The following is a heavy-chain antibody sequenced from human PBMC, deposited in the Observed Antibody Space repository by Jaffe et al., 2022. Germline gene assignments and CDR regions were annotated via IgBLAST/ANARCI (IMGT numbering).Heavy chain of an antibody. CDR1: GFTFSSYW. CDR3: ARPSIVGATANFDY. Sequence: EVQLVESGGGLVQPGGSLRLSCAASGFTFSSYWMHWVRQAPGKGLVWVSRINSDGSSTSYADSVKGRFTISRDNAKNTLYLQMNSLRAEDTAVYYCARPSIVGATANFDYWGQGTLVTVSS. D-gene: IGHD1-26*01. CDR2: INSDGSST. V-gene: IGHV3-74*01. J-gene: IGHJ4*02.